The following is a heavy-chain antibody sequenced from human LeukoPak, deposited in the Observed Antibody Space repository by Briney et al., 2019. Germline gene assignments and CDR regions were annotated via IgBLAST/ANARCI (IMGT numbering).Heavy chain of an antibody. CDR3: ARASIAAAGTHAFDI. V-gene: IGHV3-48*04. CDR2: ISSSSSTI. Sequence: GGSLRLSCAASGFTFSSYSMNWVRQAPGKGLEWVSYISSSSSTIYYADSVKGRFTISRDNAKNSLYLQMNSLRAEDTAVYYCARASIAAAGTHAFDIWGQGTMVTVSS. J-gene: IGHJ3*02. D-gene: IGHD6-13*01. CDR1: GFTFSSYS.